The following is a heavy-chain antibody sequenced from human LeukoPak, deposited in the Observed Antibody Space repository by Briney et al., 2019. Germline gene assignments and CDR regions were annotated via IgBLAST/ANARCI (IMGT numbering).Heavy chain of an antibody. J-gene: IGHJ4*02. CDR2: ISGSGGST. V-gene: IGHV3-23*01. Sequence: GGSLRLSCAASGFSFANYAMTWVRQAPGKGLEWVSAISGSGGSTYYADSVKGRFTISRDNSKNTLYLQMNSLRAEDTAVYYCASNDFWSGYYPYIVDYWGQGTLVTVSS. D-gene: IGHD3-3*01. CDR1: GFSFANYA. CDR3: ASNDFWSGYYPYIVDY.